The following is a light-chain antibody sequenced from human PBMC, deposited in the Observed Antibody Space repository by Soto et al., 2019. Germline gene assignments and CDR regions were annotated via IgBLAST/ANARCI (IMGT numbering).Light chain of an antibody. CDR1: QSISSS. CDR2: KAS. CDR3: QQYNTYWT. Sequence: DIHMTQSPSTLSASVLDIVTITCRASQSISSSLAWYQQKPGKAPNLLIYKASSLDSGVPSRFSGSGYGTEFTLTISTLQTDDFAIYYCQQYNTYWTFGQGTKVDIK. J-gene: IGKJ1*01. V-gene: IGKV1-5*03.